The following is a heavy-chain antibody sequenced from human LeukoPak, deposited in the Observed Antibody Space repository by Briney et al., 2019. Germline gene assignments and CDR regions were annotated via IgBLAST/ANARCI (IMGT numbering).Heavy chain of an antibody. CDR2: NNPSGGST. J-gene: IGHJ4*02. V-gene: IGHV1-46*01. D-gene: IGHD5-18*01. CDR1: GYTFTGYY. Sequence: ASEKVSCEGSGYTFTGYYMHWVRQAPRQELEWLEMNNPSGGSTSYGQKFQGRVTMTRDTSTSKVYMKLSSLRSEDTAVYYCARDYTAMDPWDYWGQGTLVTVSS. CDR3: ARDYTAMDPWDY.